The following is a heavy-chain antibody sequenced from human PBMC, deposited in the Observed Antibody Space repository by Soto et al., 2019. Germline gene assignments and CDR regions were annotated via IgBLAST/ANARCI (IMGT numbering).Heavy chain of an antibody. J-gene: IGHJ4*02. V-gene: IGHV4-61*01. Sequence: SETLSLTCNVSGGSVSSGSYFWSWIRQPPGKGLEWIGYIYNSGNTKYNPSLKSRVTISADTSKNQFSLKLRSVTAADTAVYYCAREGRVATFDYWGQGSLVTVS. D-gene: IGHD5-12*01. CDR3: AREGRVATFDY. CDR2: IYNSGNT. CDR1: GGSVSSGSYF.